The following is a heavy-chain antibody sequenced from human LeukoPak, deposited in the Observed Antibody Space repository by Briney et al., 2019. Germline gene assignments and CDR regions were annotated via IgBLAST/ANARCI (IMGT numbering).Heavy chain of an antibody. CDR1: GGSISNNSYY. CDR2: IYYSGRT. CDR3: ARHVAAGPGADAFDT. J-gene: IGHJ3*02. V-gene: IGHV4-39*01. Sequence: TSSETLSLTCSVSGGSISNNSYYWGWIRQPPGKGLEWIGSIYYSGRTYYNPSLKSRVTISVDTSKNHFSLKLSSMIAADTAFYYCARHVAAGPGADAFDTWGQGTIVTVSS. D-gene: IGHD6-13*01.